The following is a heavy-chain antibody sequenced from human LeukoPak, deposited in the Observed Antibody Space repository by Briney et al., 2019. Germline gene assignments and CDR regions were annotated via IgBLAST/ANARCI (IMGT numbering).Heavy chain of an antibody. J-gene: IGHJ6*02. D-gene: IGHD3-16*01. V-gene: IGHV3-53*05. Sequence: GGSLRLSCAASGFAVSNNYMSWVRQAPGKGLEWVSVIYSGGSTYYADSVKGRFTISRDNADNSLHLQMNSLRTEDTALYFCARDTWRRAFNYGMDVWGQGTTVAVSS. CDR1: GFAVSNNY. CDR2: IYSGGST. CDR3: ARDTWRRAFNYGMDV.